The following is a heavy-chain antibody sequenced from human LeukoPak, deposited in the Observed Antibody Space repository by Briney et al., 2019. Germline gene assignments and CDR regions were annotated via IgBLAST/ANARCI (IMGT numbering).Heavy chain of an antibody. V-gene: IGHV3-23*01. J-gene: IGHJ6*02. CDR1: GFTFSSYV. Sequence: GGSLRLSCAASGFTFSSYVMSWVRQAPGKGLEWVSGIGGSGDSTYYADFVKGRFTISRDNSKNALYLQMNSLRAEDTAVYYCAKDKRMDVWGLGTTVTVSS. CDR3: AKDKRMDV. CDR2: IGGSGDST.